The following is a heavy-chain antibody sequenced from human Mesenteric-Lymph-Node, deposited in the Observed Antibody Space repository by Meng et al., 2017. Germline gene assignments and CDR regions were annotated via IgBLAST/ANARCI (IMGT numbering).Heavy chain of an antibody. D-gene: IGHD2-2*01. J-gene: IGHJ4*02. V-gene: IGHV3-21*01. Sequence: GESLKISCAASGFTFSSYCMNWVRQAPGKGLEWVSSISSSSSYIYYADSVRGRFTISRDNAKNSLYLQISSLRPEDTAVYYCARLNVVIPPAMGPFDYWGQGTLVTVSS. CDR1: GFTFSSYC. CDR3: ARLNVVIPPAMGPFDY. CDR2: ISSSSSYI.